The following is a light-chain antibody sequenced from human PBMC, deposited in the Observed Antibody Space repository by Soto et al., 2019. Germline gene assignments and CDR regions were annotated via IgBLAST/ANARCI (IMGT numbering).Light chain of an antibody. J-gene: IGKJ1*01. Sequence: EKVMTQSPATLSVSPGESATLSWRAIASVSDNLAWYHQKPGQAPRLLIYGASNRATGIPDRFSGSGSGTDFTLTISRLEPEDFAVYYCQQYGSSGTFGQGTKVDI. V-gene: IGKV3-20*01. CDR3: QQYGSSGT. CDR1: ASVSDN. CDR2: GAS.